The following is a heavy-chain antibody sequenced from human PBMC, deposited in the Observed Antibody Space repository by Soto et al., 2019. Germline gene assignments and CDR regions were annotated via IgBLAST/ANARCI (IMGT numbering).Heavy chain of an antibody. Sequence: QVQLVESGGGGVQPGRSLRLSCAASGFTFSSYGMHWVRQAPGKGLEWVAVISYDGRNKYYADSVKGRFTISRDNSKNTLYLQMSSLRPEDTAVYYCVKDGSSGWPYYYGMDVWGHRTTVTVSS. D-gene: IGHD6-19*01. CDR1: GFTFSSYG. CDR2: ISYDGRNK. CDR3: VKDGSSGWPYYYGMDV. V-gene: IGHV3-30*18. J-gene: IGHJ6*02.